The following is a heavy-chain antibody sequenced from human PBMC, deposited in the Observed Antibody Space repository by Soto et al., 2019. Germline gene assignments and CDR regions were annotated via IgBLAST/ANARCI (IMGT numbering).Heavy chain of an antibody. CDR3: ASDLPPGGEGYFDY. J-gene: IGHJ4*02. CDR2: IIPIFGTA. CDR1: GGTFSSYA. V-gene: IGHV1-69*01. D-gene: IGHD3-16*01. Sequence: QVQLVQSGAEVKKPGSSVTVSCKASGGTFSSYAISWVRQAPGQGLEWMGGIIPIFGTANYAQKFQGRVTITADESTSTAYMELSSLRSEDTAVYYCASDLPPGGEGYFDYWGQGTLVTVSS.